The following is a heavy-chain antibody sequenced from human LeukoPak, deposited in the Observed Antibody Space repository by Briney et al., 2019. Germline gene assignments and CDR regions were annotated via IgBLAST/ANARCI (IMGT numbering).Heavy chain of an antibody. J-gene: IGHJ5*02. CDR1: GGSISSYY. CDR3: ARFNHGSGSYLWFDP. Sequence: SETLSLTCTVSGGSISSYYWSWIRQPPGKGLEWIGYIYYSGSTNYNPSLKSRVTISVDTSKNQFSLKLGSVTAADTAVYYCARFNHGSGSYLWFDPWGQGTLVTVSS. V-gene: IGHV4-59*01. D-gene: IGHD3-10*01. CDR2: IYYSGST.